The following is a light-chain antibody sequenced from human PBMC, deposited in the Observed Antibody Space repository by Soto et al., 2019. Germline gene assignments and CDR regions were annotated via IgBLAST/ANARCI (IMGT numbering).Light chain of an antibody. CDR3: QEYNNWPSIT. Sequence: EIVMTQSPATLSVSPGERATLSCRASQSVSSNLAWYQQKPGQAPRLPIHGASTRATGIPANFSGSGSGTEFTLTISSLQSEDFAVYYCQEYNNWPSITFGQGTRLEIK. V-gene: IGKV3-15*01. CDR1: QSVSSN. J-gene: IGKJ5*01. CDR2: GAS.